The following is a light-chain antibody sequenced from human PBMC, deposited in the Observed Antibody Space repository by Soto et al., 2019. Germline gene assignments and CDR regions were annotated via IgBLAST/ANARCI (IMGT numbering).Light chain of an antibody. CDR3: QSYDSSSVV. Sequence: QSVLPQPPSVSGAPGQRVTICCTGSSSNIGAGYDVHWYQQLPGTAPKLLIYGNSNRPSGVPDRFSGSRSGTSASLAITGRKAEDEADYYCQSYDSSSVVFGGGTKLTVL. CDR2: GNS. V-gene: IGLV1-40*01. J-gene: IGLJ3*02. CDR1: SSNIGAGYD.